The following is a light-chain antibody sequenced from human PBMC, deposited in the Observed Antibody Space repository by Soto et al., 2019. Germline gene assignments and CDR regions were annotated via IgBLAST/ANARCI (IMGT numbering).Light chain of an antibody. CDR1: QSVSSY. J-gene: IGKJ5*01. V-gene: IGKV3-11*01. CDR3: QQRSNWPPRIT. CDR2: DAS. Sequence: EIVLTQSPATLSLSPGERATLSCRAGQSVSSYLAWYQQKPGQAPRLLMYDASNRATGIPARLSGSGSGTDFTLTISSLEPVDFAVYYCQQRSNWPPRITFGQGTRLEIK.